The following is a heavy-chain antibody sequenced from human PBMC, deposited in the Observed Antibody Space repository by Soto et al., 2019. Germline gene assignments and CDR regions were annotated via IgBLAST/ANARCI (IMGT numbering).Heavy chain of an antibody. V-gene: IGHV4-39*01. Sequence: SETLSLTCTVSGGSISSSSYYWGWIRQPPGKGLERIGSIYYSGSTYYNPSLKSRVTISVDTSKNQFSLKLSSVTAADTAVYYCVPERIVVAGTFDYYYYYYMDVWGKGTTVTVSS. CDR1: GGSISSSSYY. D-gene: IGHD6-19*01. CDR3: VPERIVVAGTFDYYYYYYMDV. CDR2: IYYSGST. J-gene: IGHJ6*03.